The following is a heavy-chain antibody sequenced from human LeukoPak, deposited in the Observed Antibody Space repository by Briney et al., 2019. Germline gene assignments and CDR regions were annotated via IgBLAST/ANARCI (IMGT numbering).Heavy chain of an antibody. J-gene: IGHJ4*02. D-gene: IGHD3-10*01. Sequence: PGGSLRLSCAASGFTFSSYAMSWVRQAQGKGLEWVSAISGSGGSTYYADSVKGRFTISRDNSKNTLYLQMNSLRAEDTAVYYCAKAYYYGSDFDYWGQGTLVTVSS. V-gene: IGHV3-23*01. CDR2: ISGSGGST. CDR1: GFTFSSYA. CDR3: AKAYYYGSDFDY.